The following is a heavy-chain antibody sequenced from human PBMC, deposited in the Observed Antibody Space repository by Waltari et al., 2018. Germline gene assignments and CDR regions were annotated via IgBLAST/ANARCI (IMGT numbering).Heavy chain of an antibody. Sequence: QLQLQESGPGLVKPSETLSLTCTVSGDSISSSLYYWSWIRQPPGKGLDWIASINYSGTTYYNPSLKSRVTISVDTSKNQFSLKLTSVTAADTAVYYCARYVVGGSTSIFCFDHWGQGTLVTVSS. CDR1: GDSISSSLYY. V-gene: IGHV4-39*01. CDR2: INYSGTT. D-gene: IGHD1-26*01. J-gene: IGHJ4*02. CDR3: ARYVVGGSTSIFCFDH.